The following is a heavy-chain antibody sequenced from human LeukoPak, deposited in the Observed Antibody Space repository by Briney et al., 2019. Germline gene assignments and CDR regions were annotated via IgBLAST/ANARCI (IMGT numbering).Heavy chain of an antibody. CDR2: INPNSGGT. CDR3: ARERGLWFGGLEVDY. CDR1: GYTFTCYY. V-gene: IGHV1-2*02. J-gene: IGHJ4*02. D-gene: IGHD3-10*01. Sequence: ASVKVSCKASGYTFTCYYMHWVRQAPGQGLEWMGWINPNSGGTNYAQKFQGRVTMTRDTSISTAYMELSRLRSDATAVYYCARERGLWFGGLEVDYWGQGTLVTVSS.